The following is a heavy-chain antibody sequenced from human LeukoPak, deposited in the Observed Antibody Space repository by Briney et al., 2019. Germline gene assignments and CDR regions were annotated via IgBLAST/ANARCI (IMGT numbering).Heavy chain of an antibody. Sequence: SQTLSLTCAISGDTLSSNRAAWNWLRQSPSRGLEWLGSTYYRSKWYNDYARSGKSQITINPDTSKNQFSLQLNSVTPEDTAVYYCARDPITGDRFDYWGQGTLVTVSS. V-gene: IGHV6-1*01. CDR2: TYYRSKWYN. CDR1: GDTLSSNRAA. CDR3: ARDPITGDRFDY. J-gene: IGHJ4*02. D-gene: IGHD7-27*01.